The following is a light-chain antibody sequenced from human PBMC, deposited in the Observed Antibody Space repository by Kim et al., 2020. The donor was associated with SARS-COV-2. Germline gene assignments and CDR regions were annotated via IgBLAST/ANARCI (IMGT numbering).Light chain of an antibody. J-gene: IGKJ2*03. CDR1: QSVSRSY. CDR2: GAS. V-gene: IGKV3-20*01. Sequence: SPGERATLPCRASQSVSRSYLAWYQQKPGQAPRLLIYGASSRATGIPDRFSGSGSGTDFTLTISRLEPEDFAVYYCQQYGSSPPYSFGQGTKLEI. CDR3: QQYGSSPPYS.